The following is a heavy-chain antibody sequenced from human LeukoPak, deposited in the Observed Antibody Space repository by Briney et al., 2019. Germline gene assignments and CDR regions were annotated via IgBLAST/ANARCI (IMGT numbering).Heavy chain of an antibody. CDR2: IYYSGST. CDR3: ARSSTGYSSFDY. CDR1: GGSISSYY. J-gene: IGHJ4*02. D-gene: IGHD6-19*01. Sequence: PSETLSLTCTVSGGSISSYYWSWIRQPPGKGLEWIGYIYYSGSTNYNPSLKSRVTISVDTSKNQFSLKLSSVTAADTAVYYCARSSTGYSSFDYWGQGTLVTVSS. V-gene: IGHV4-59*01.